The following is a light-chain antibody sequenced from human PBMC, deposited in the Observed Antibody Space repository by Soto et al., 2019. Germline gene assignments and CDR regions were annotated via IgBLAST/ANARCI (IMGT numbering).Light chain of an antibody. CDR2: EVN. Sequence: QSALTQPPSASGSPGQSVTISCTGTSSDVGGYNYVSWYQQHPGKAPKLMIYEVNKRPSGVPDRVSGSKSGNTASLTVSGLQAEDEADYYCSSYAGSNKFGLFGGGTKLTVL. CDR1: SSDVGGYNY. J-gene: IGLJ3*02. V-gene: IGLV2-8*01. CDR3: SSYAGSNKFGL.